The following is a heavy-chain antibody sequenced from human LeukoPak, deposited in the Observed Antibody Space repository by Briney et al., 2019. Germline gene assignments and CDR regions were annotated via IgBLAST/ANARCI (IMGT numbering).Heavy chain of an antibody. D-gene: IGHD3-10*01. Sequence: GGSLRLSCAASGFTFSSYAMSWVRQAPGKGLEWVSGIRGSGGSTYSADSVKGRFTISRDNSKNTLYLQMNSLRAEDTAVYYCAKEALEYGVGESWFDPWGQGTLVTVSS. CDR3: AKEALEYGVGESWFDP. CDR1: GFTFSSYA. V-gene: IGHV3-23*01. CDR2: IRGSGGST. J-gene: IGHJ5*02.